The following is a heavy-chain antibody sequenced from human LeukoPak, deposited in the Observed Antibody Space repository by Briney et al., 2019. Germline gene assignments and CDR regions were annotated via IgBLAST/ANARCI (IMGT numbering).Heavy chain of an antibody. CDR2: ISSSSSYI. Sequence: GGSLRLSCAASGFTFSGYSMNWVRQAPGKGLEWVSSISSSSSYIYYADSVKGRFTISRDNAKNSLYLQMNSPRAEDTAVYYCASLDCSSTSCYGDDAFDIWGQGTMVTVSS. D-gene: IGHD2-2*01. V-gene: IGHV3-21*01. CDR1: GFTFSGYS. CDR3: ASLDCSSTSCYGDDAFDI. J-gene: IGHJ3*02.